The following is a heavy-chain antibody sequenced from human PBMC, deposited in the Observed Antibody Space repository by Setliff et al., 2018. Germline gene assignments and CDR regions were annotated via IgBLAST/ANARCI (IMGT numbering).Heavy chain of an antibody. J-gene: IGHJ4*02. D-gene: IGHD6-25*01. CDR3: ANYEQRPRNLDY. CDR2: ISNSGGEI. Sequence: SLRLSCAASGFTFNNYFMIWVRQAPGKGLKWVSSISNSGGEIHYADSVKGRFTISRDNPRSTLYLQMNSLRAEDTALYYCANYEQRPRNLDYWGQGALVTVSS. CDR1: GFTFNNYF. V-gene: IGHV3-23*01.